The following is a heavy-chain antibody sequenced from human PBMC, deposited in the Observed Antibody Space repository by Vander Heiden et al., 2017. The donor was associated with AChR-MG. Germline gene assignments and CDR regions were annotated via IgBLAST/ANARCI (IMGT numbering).Heavy chain of an antibody. CDR2: IYHSGST. Sequence: QLQLQESGSGLVKPSQTLSLTCAVSGGSIRSGGYSWSWIRQPPGKGLEWIGYIYHSGSTYYNPSLKSRVTISVDRSKNQFSLKLSSVTAADTAVYYCARDYYGSGSYYRDAFDIWGQGTMVTVSS. J-gene: IGHJ3*02. V-gene: IGHV4-30-2*01. CDR3: ARDYYGSGSYYRDAFDI. D-gene: IGHD3-10*01. CDR1: GGSIRSGGYS.